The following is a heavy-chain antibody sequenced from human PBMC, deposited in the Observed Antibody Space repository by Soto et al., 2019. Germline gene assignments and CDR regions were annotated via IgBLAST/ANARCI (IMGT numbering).Heavy chain of an antibody. J-gene: IGHJ5*02. V-gene: IGHV4-59*08. CDR1: GGSISSYY. CDR2: IYYSGST. Sequence: PSETLPLTCTVSGGSISSYYWSWIRQPPGKGLEWIGYIYYSGSTNYNPSLKSRVTISVDTSKNQFSLKLSSVTAADTAVYYCARATFYYGSGSYYYNWFDPWGQGTLVTVSS. D-gene: IGHD3-10*01. CDR3: ARATFYYGSGSYYYNWFDP.